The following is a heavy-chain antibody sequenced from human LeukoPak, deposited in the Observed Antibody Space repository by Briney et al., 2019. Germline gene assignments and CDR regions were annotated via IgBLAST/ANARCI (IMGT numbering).Heavy chain of an antibody. CDR3: ARGESSGWYAAYDY. CDR2: INPNSGGT. J-gene: IGHJ4*02. V-gene: IGHV1-2*02. D-gene: IGHD6-19*01. CDR1: GYTLTELS. Sequence: ASVKVSCKVSGYTLTELSMHWVRQAPGQGLEWMGWINPNSGGTNYAQKFQGRVTMTRDTSISTAYMELSRLRSDDTAVYYCARGESSGWYAAYDYSGQGTLVTVSS.